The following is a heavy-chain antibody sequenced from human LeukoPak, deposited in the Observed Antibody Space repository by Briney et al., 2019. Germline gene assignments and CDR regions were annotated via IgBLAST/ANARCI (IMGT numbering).Heavy chain of an antibody. J-gene: IGHJ4*02. V-gene: IGHV4-39*07. CDR1: GGSVSGTNYY. Sequence: SETLSLTCSVSGGSVSGTNYYWAWIRQPPEKGLEWIGTIYYSGSTYYNVSLKSRVTISVDTSKNQFSLNLNSVTAADTAVYYCARLRSPGDFDYWGQGTLVTVSS. D-gene: IGHD1-26*01. CDR2: IYYSGST. CDR3: ARLRSPGDFDY.